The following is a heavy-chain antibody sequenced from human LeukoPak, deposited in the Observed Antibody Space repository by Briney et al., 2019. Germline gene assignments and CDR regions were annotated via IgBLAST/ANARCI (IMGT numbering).Heavy chain of an antibody. V-gene: IGHV3-21*01. D-gene: IGHD1-14*01. CDR3: ARVGNNTSGY. CDR2: ISSSGTYR. CDR1: GFTFSSYS. Sequence: GGSLRLSCAASGFTFSSYSMNWVRQAPGKGLEWVSSISSSGTYRYYADSAKGRFTIPRDNAKNSLYLQMNSLRAEDTAVYSCARVGNNTSGYWGQGTLVTVSS. J-gene: IGHJ4*02.